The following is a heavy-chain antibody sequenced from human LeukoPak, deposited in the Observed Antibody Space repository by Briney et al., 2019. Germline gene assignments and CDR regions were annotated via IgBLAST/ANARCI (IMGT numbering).Heavy chain of an antibody. D-gene: IGHD5-24*01. Sequence: ASVKVSCKASGYTFTSYGISWVRQAPGQGLEWMGIINPSGGSTSYAQKFQGRVTMTRDMSTSTVYMEPSSLRSEDTAVYYCARNGAQRWLQRYYYYYMDVWGKGTTVTVSS. J-gene: IGHJ6*03. CDR1: GYTFTSYG. CDR2: INPSGGST. CDR3: ARNGAQRWLQRYYYYYMDV. V-gene: IGHV1-46*01.